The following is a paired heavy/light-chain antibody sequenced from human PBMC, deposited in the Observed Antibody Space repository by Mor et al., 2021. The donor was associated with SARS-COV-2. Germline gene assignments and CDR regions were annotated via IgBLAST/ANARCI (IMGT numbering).Heavy chain of an antibody. D-gene: IGHD3-3*01. CDR1: GGSISSSSYY. CDR2: IYYSGST. CDR3: ARDGRNHDVNVLRFLEWLPYSPNWFDP. J-gene: IGHJ5*02. V-gene: IGHV4-39*07. Sequence: QLQLQESGPGLVKPSETLSLTCTVSGGSISSSSYYWGWIRQPPGKGLEWIGSIYYSGSTYYNPSLKSRVTISVDTSKNQFSLKLSSVTAADTAVYYCARDGRNHDVNVLRFLEWLPYSPNWFDPWGQGTLVTVSS.
Light chain of an antibody. CDR2: AAS. V-gene: IGKV1-27*01. CDR1: QAISTY. CDR3: QKSNSAPRP. Sequence: DIQMTQSPSSLSASVGDRVTITCRASQAISTYLAWYQQKPGKVPKLLIYAASTLQSGVPSRFSGSGSGTDFTLTISSLQPEDVATYYCQKSNSAPRPFGQGTKVEIK. J-gene: IGKJ1*01.